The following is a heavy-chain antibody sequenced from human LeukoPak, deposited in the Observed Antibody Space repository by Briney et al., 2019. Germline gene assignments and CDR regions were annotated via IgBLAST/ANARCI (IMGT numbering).Heavy chain of an antibody. CDR3: AKKGYYDGSGYYMYYFDH. V-gene: IGHV3-30-3*02. CDR1: GFTFSSYA. J-gene: IGHJ4*02. D-gene: IGHD3-22*01. Sequence: GGSLRLSCAASGFTFSSYAMHWVRQAPGKGLEWVAVISYDGSNKYYADSVKGRFTISRDNSKNTLYLQMNSLRAEDTAVYYCAKKGYYDGSGYYMYYFDHWGQGTLVTVSS. CDR2: ISYDGSNK.